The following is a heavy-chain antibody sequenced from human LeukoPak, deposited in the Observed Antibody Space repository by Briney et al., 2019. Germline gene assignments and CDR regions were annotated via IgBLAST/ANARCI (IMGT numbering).Heavy chain of an antibody. CDR3: ARVIIVGATFGPGDRVWFDP. D-gene: IGHD1-26*01. Sequence: SETLSLTCAVYGGSFSGYYWSWIRQPPGKGLEWIGEINHSGSTNYNPSLKSRVTISVDTSKNQFSLKLSSVTAADTAVYYCARVIIVGATFGPGDRVWFDPWGQGTLVTVSS. V-gene: IGHV4-34*01. J-gene: IGHJ5*02. CDR1: GGSFSGYY. CDR2: INHSGST.